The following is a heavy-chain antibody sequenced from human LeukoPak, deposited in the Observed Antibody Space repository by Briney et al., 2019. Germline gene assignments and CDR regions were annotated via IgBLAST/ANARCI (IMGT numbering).Heavy chain of an antibody. CDR3: ARHCNDCVWGSYRNNWFDP. Sequence: PSETLSLTCTVSGGSISSSSYYWGWIRQPPGKGLEWIGSIYYSGSTYYNPSLKSRVTISVDTSKNQFSLKLSSVTAADTAVYYCARHCNDCVWGSYRNNWFDPWGQGTLVTVSS. CDR2: IYYSGST. CDR1: GGSISSSSYY. J-gene: IGHJ5*02. D-gene: IGHD3-16*02. V-gene: IGHV4-39*01.